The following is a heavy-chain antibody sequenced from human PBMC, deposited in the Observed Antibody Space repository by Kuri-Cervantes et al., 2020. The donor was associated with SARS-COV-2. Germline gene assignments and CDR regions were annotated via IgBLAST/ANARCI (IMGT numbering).Heavy chain of an antibody. CDR1: GASMSDPMSHYY. CDR3: ATKLFGEHWFDP. CDR2: IFHTGSN. Sequence: SETLSLTCTVSGASMSDPMSHYYWNWIRLTPGKGLEWIGYIFHTGSNSQNPSLKSRVTISLDTSKSQFSLSLNSVTPADTAVYYCATKLFGEHWFDPWGQGILVTVSS. D-gene: IGHD3-10*01. J-gene: IGHJ5*02. V-gene: IGHV4-61*01.